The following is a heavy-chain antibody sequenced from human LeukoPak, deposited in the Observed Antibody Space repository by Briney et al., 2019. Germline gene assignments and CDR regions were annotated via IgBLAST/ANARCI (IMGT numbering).Heavy chain of an antibody. CDR2: IYYSGST. CDR1: GGSISSYY. D-gene: IGHD6-13*01. J-gene: IGHJ5*02. CDR3: ARRRQQLTQNWFDP. Sequence: PSETLSLTCTVSGGSISSYYWSWIRQPPGKGLEWIGYIYYSGSTNYNPSLKSRVTISVDTSKNQFSLKLSSVTAADTAVYYCARRRQQLTQNWFDPWGQGTLVTVSS. V-gene: IGHV4-59*01.